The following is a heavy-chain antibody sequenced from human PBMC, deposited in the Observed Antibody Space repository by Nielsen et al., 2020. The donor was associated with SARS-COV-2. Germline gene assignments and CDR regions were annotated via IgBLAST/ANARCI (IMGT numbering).Heavy chain of an antibody. Sequence: SVKVSCKASGYTFTDYYIHWVRQAPGQGLEWMGGIIPFFPTTNYAQKFQGRVTITADKSTSTANMELSRLRSDDTAVYYCATTFAIFGEVRMDVWGQGTAVTVSS. CDR2: IIPFFPTT. V-gene: IGHV1-69*06. D-gene: IGHD3-3*01. J-gene: IGHJ6*02. CDR3: ATTFAIFGEVRMDV. CDR1: GYTFTDYY.